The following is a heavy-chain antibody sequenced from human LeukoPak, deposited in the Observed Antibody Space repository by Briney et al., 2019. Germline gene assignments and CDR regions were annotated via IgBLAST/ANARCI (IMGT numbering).Heavy chain of an antibody. CDR3: ANVGCTNGVCLDAFDI. D-gene: IGHD2-8*01. Sequence: GGSLRLSCAASGFTFSSYAMSWVRQAPGKGLEWVSGISWNSGSIGYADSVKGRFTISRDNAKNSLYLQMNSLRAEDMALYYCANVGCTNGVCLDAFDIWGQGTMVTVSS. V-gene: IGHV3-9*03. CDR1: GFTFSSYA. J-gene: IGHJ3*02. CDR2: ISWNSGSI.